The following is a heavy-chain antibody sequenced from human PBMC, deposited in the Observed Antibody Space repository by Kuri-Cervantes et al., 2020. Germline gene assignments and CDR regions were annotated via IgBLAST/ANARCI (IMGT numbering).Heavy chain of an antibody. Sequence: GESLKISCAASGFTFSSYGMNWVRQAPGKGLEWLSHISSDSKNIYYADSVRDRFTISRDNAKNSLCLQMNSLRDEDTAVYYCAREWLNWGQGTPVNGAS. CDR2: ISSDSKNI. V-gene: IGHV3-48*02. CDR3: AREWLN. J-gene: IGHJ4*02. CDR1: GFTFSSYG. D-gene: IGHD5-12*01.